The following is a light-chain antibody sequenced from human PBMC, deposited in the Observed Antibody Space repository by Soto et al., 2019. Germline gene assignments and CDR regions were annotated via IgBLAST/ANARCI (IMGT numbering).Light chain of an antibody. CDR3: QQYGSSPWT. CDR1: QSLSSTY. CDR2: DAS. Sequence: EIVLTQSPGTLSLSPRERATLSCRASQSLSSTYLAWYQQKPGQAPRLLIYDASSRATGIPDRFSGSGSGTDFTLTISRLEPEDFAVYYCQQYGSSPWTFGQGTKVEIK. J-gene: IGKJ1*01. V-gene: IGKV3-20*01.